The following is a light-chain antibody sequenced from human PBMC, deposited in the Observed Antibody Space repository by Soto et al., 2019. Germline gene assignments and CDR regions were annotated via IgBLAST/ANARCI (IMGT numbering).Light chain of an antibody. CDR2: DVT. J-gene: IGLJ1*01. Sequence: QSVLTQPRSVSGSPGHPVTISCTGSTSDVGAYTYVSWYQHHPGKAPRLMIYDVTKRPSGVPDRFSGSKSGNTASLTISGLQAEDEADYYCCLYAGRYTFVFGSGTKVTVL. V-gene: IGLV2-11*01. CDR3: CLYAGRYTFV. CDR1: TSDVGAYTY.